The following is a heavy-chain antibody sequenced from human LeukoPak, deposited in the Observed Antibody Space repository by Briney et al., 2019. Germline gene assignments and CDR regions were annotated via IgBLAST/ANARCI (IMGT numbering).Heavy chain of an antibody. Sequence: GGSLRLSCAASGFSFSSYGMHWVRRAPGQGLEWVAFIRNDGSDKYYADSVRGRFTISRDNSKNSLHVQMNSLRVEDTCVYYCAKDLEAGTSGYSLDYWGQGTLVSVSS. D-gene: IGHD3-22*01. CDR1: GFSFSSYG. J-gene: IGHJ4*02. CDR3: AKDLEAGTSGYSLDY. V-gene: IGHV3-30*02. CDR2: IRNDGSDK.